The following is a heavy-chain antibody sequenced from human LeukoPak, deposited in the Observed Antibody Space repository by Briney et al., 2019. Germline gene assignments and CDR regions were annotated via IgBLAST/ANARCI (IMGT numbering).Heavy chain of an antibody. Sequence: KPSETLSLTCAVYGGSFSGYHWSWIRQPPGKGLEWIGEINHSGSTNYNPSLKSRVTISVDTSKNQFSLKLSSVTAADTAVYYCARGRRSRLRYFDWLTSAFDIWGQGTMVTVSS. CDR3: ARGRRSRLRYFDWLTSAFDI. D-gene: IGHD3-9*01. CDR2: INHSGST. J-gene: IGHJ3*02. V-gene: IGHV4-34*01. CDR1: GGSFSGYH.